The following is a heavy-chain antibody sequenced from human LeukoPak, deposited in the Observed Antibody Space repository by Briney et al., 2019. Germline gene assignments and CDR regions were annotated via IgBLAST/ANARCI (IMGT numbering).Heavy chain of an antibody. V-gene: IGHV1-8*03. Sequence: VASVKVSCKASGYTFTSYDINWVRQATGQGLEWMGWMNPNSGNTGYAQKFQDRVTITRNTSISTAYMELSSLRSEDTAVYYCARAGGYSYGLDYWGQGTLVTVSS. CDR2: MNPNSGNT. J-gene: IGHJ4*02. D-gene: IGHD5-18*01. CDR1: GYTFTSYD. CDR3: ARAGGYSYGLDY.